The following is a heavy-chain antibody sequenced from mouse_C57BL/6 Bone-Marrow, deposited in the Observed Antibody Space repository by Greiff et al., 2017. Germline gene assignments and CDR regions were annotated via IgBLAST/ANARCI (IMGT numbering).Heavy chain of an antibody. CDR3: ARWSSGYAWFAY. CDR2: IDPSDSYT. Sequence: QVQLQQPGAELVMPGASVKLSCKASGYTFTSYWMHWVKQRPGQGLEWIGEIDPSDSYTNYNQKFKGKSTLTVDKSSSTAYMQLSSLTSEDSAVYYCARWSSGYAWFAYWGQGTLVTVSA. V-gene: IGHV1-69*01. D-gene: IGHD3-2*02. J-gene: IGHJ3*01. CDR1: GYTFTSYW.